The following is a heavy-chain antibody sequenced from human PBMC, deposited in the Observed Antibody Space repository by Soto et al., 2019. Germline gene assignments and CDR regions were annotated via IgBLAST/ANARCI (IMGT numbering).Heavy chain of an antibody. D-gene: IGHD6-13*01. CDR1: GDSFTSYG. CDR3: AKTIIAAGTFDP. Sequence: SVKVSCKASGDSFTSYGISWVRQAPGQGLEWMGWISAYNGNTNYAQKLQGRVTMTTDTSTSTAYMELRSLRSDDTAVYYCAKTIIAAGTFDPWGQGTLVTVS. J-gene: IGHJ5*02. V-gene: IGHV1-18*01. CDR2: ISAYNGNT.